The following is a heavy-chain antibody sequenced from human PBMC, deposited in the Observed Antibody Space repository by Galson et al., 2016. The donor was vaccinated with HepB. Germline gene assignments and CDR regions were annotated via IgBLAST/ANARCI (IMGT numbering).Heavy chain of an antibody. D-gene: IGHD6-6*01. CDR3: ARILQISARRGEYDYYGMDV. CDR2: IDWDDDK. J-gene: IGHJ6*02. V-gene: IGHV2-70*01. CDR1: GFSLSTSGMS. Sequence: PALVKPTQTLTLTCTFSGFSLSTSGMSVTWIRQPPGKALEWLALIDWDDDKYYNTSLETRLAISKDTSKNPVVLTMTNMDPVDTATYYCARILQISARRGEYDYYGMDVWGQGTTLTVS.